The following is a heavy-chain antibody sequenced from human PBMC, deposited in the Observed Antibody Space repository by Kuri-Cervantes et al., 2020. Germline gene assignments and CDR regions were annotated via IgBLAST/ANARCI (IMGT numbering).Heavy chain of an antibody. D-gene: IGHD6-13*01. CDR1: GFTFSGSA. CDR2: ISYDGSNK. CDR3: ARDREQQLVFDY. V-gene: IGHV3-30-3*01. Sequence: GESLKISCAASGFTFSGSAMHWVRQAPGKGLEWVAVISYDGSNKYYADSVKARFTISRDNSKNTLYLQMNSLRPKDTAVYYCARDREQQLVFDYWGQGTLVTVSS. J-gene: IGHJ4*02.